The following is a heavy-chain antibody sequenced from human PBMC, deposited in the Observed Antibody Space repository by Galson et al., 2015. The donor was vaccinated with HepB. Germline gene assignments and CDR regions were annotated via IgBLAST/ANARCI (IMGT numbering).Heavy chain of an antibody. V-gene: IGHV3-23*01. CDR2: ISGSGGST. CDR1: GFTFSSYA. D-gene: IGHD6-19*01. CDR3: AKERSHSSGWYVKDY. Sequence: SLRLSCAASGFTFSSYAMSWVRQVSGKGLEWVSTISGSGGSTNYADSVEGRFTISRDNSKNTLYLQMKSLRAEDTAVYYCAKERSHSSGWYVKDYWGQGTLVTVSS. J-gene: IGHJ4*02.